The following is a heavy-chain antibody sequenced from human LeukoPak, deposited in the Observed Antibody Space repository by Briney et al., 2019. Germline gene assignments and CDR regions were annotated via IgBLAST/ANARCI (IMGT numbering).Heavy chain of an antibody. CDR1: GFTFDDYA. D-gene: IGHD3-22*01. CDR3: AKDRVRIYDSSGLDY. J-gene: IGHJ4*02. V-gene: IGHV3-9*01. CDR2: ISWNSGSI. Sequence: GGSLRLSCAASGFTFDDYAMHWVRQAPGKGLEGVSGISWNSGSIGYADSVKGRFTISRDNSKNTLYLQMNSLRAEDTAVYYCAKDRVRIYDSSGLDYWGQGTLVTVSS.